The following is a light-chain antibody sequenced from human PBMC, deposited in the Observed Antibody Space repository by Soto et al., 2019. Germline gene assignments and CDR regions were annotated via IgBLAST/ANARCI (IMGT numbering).Light chain of an antibody. J-gene: IGKJ1*01. V-gene: IGKV1-5*01. CDR1: QSISSW. CDR2: DAS. CDR3: QQYTGHST. Sequence: DIQMTQSPSTLSASVGDRVTITCRASQSISSWLAWYQQKPGRAPKLLIYDASTLYSGVPSRFSGSRSETEFTLTINSLQPDDFATYYCQQYTGHSTFGQGTKVYIK.